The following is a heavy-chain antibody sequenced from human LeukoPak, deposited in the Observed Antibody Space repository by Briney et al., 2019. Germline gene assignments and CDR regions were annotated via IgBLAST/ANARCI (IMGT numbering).Heavy chain of an antibody. J-gene: IGHJ5*02. CDR2: INHRGST. V-gene: IGHV4-34*01. CDR1: GGSVNSGSYY. D-gene: IGHD2-15*01. Sequence: SETLSLTCSVSGGSVNSGSYYWSWIRQPPGKGLEWIGEINHRGSTNYNPSLKGRVIISVDTSKNQFSLRLTSVTAADTAVYYCARGTVVAAISWFDPWGQGTLVTVSS. CDR3: ARGTVVAAISWFDP.